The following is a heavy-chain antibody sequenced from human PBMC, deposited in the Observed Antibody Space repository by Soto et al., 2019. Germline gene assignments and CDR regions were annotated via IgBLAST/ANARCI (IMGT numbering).Heavy chain of an antibody. CDR1: GFTFSSYA. Sequence: PGGSLRLSCAASGFTFSSYAMSWVRQAPGKGLGWVSAISGSGGSTYYADSVKGRFTISRDNSKNTLYLKMNSLRAEDTAVYYCAFTLITIKVVVITVAVLDFWGQGTMVPVSS. D-gene: IGHD3-22*01. J-gene: IGHJ3*01. V-gene: IGHV3-23*01. CDR2: ISGSGGST. CDR3: AFTLITIKVVVITVAVLDF.